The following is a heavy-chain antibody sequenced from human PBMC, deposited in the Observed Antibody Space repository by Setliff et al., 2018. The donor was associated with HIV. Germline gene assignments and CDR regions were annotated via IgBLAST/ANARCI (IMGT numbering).Heavy chain of an antibody. CDR2: ISSSSSYI. CDR3: ARAETDYYYMDV. V-gene: IGHV3-21*01. CDR1: GFNFTNS. J-gene: IGHJ6*03. Sequence: GESLKISCVASGFNFTNSMNWVRQAPGKGLEWVSSISSSSSYIYYADSVKGRFTISRDNAKNSLYLQMNSLRAEDTAVYYCARAETDYYYMDVWGKGTTVTVSS.